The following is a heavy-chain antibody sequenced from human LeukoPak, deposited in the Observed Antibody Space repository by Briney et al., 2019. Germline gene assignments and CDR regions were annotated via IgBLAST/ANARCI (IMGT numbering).Heavy chain of an antibody. D-gene: IGHD2-15*01. Sequence: GRSLRLSCAASGFTFSSYSMNWVRQAPGKGLEWVSYISSSSTIYYADSVKGRFTVSRDNGKNSLLLQMNSLRAEDTALYYCARGYSRAAFDIWGQGTVVAVSS. J-gene: IGHJ3*02. V-gene: IGHV3-48*01. CDR2: ISSSSTI. CDR3: ARGYSRAAFDI. CDR1: GFTFSSYS.